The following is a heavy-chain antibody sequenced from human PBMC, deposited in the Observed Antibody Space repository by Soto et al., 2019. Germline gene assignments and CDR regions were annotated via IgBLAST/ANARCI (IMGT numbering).Heavy chain of an antibody. D-gene: IGHD3-22*01. CDR3: AKGLHGYYYSDAFDI. CDR2: ISGSGGST. V-gene: IGHV3-23*01. CDR1: GFTFSSYA. J-gene: IGHJ3*02. Sequence: EVQLLESGGGLVQPGGSLRLSCAASGFTFSSYAMSWVRQAPGKGLEWVSAISGSGGSTYYADSVKGRFTISRDNSXXTLYLQMNSLRAEDTAVYYCAKGLHGYYYSDAFDIWGQGTMVTVSS.